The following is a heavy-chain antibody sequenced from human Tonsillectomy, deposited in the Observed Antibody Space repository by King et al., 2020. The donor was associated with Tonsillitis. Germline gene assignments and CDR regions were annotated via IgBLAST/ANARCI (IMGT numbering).Heavy chain of an antibody. D-gene: IGHD3-16*01. V-gene: IGHV3-7*03. CDR3: LGRPIDP. CDR1: GFTFSDYW. J-gene: IGHJ5*02. Sequence: VQLVESGGGLVQPGGSLRLSCAASGFTFSDYWMNWVRQAPGKGLEWGANINKDGSVKYYLDSVKGRFTISRDNAKNSLYLQMNSLRVDDTAIYYCLGRPIDPWGQGTLVTVSS. CDR2: INKDGSVK.